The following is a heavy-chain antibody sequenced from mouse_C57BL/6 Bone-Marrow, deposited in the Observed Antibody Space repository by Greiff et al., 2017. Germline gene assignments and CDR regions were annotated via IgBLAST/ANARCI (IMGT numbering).Heavy chain of an antibody. J-gene: IGHJ3*01. V-gene: IGHV1-82*01. CDR1: GYAFSSSW. CDR2: IYPGDGDT. CDR3: ARGDYYGSSDGGGFAY. D-gene: IGHD1-1*01. Sequence: VQLQQSGPELVKPGASVKISCKASGYAFSSSWMNWVKQRPGKGLEWIGRIYPGDGDTNYNGKFKGKATLTADKSSSTAYMQLSSLTSEDSAVYFCARGDYYGSSDGGGFAYWGQGTLVTVSA.